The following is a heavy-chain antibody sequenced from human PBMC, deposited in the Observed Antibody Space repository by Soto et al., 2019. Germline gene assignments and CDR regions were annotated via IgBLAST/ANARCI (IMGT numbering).Heavy chain of an antibody. CDR1: GGSIGSSNW. CDR3: ARVSGSYYYGMDV. Sequence: SETLSLTCAVSGGSIGSSNWWSWVRQPPGKGLEWIGESYHSGSTKYNPSLKSRVTISVDKSKNQFSLKLSSVTAADTAVYYCARVSGSYYYGMDVWGQGTTVT. CDR2: SYHSGST. J-gene: IGHJ6*02. V-gene: IGHV4-4*02.